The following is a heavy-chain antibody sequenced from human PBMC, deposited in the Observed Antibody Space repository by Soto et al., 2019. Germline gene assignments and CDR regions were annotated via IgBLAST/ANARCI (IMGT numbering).Heavy chain of an antibody. V-gene: IGHV4-4*07. J-gene: IGHJ5*02. CDR3: VRDGTKTLRDWFDP. D-gene: IGHD1-1*01. Sequence: SGTLSLTCTVSGASISGFYWSWIPKSAGKGLEWIGRIYATGTTDYNPSLKSRVMMSVDTSKKQFSLKLRSVTAADTAVYYCVRDGTKTLRDWFDPWGQGMSVTVSS. CDR2: IYATGTT. CDR1: GASISGFY.